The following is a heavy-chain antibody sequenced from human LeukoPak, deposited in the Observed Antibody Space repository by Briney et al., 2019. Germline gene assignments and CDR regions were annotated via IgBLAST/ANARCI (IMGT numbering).Heavy chain of an antibody. CDR2: ISWNSGSI. CDR3: AKGGTRYYYGMDV. D-gene: IGHD3-16*01. V-gene: IGHV3-9*01. Sequence: GGSLRLSCAASGFTFDDYAMHWVRQAPGRGLGWVSGISWNSGSIGYADSVKGRFTISRDNAKNSLYLQMNSLRAEDTALYYCAKGGTRYYYGMDVWGQGTTVTVSS. J-gene: IGHJ6*02. CDR1: GFTFDDYA.